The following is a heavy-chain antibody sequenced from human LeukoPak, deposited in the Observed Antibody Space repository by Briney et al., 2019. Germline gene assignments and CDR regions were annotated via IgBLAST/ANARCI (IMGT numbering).Heavy chain of an antibody. D-gene: IGHD3-10*01. CDR3: ARAGKRITMVRGVVYWFDP. CDR2: MNPNSGNT. CDR1: GYTFTSYD. J-gene: IGHJ5*02. V-gene: IGHV1-8*01. Sequence: ASVKVSCKASGYTFTSYDINWVRQATGQGLEWMGWMNPNSGNTGYAQKFQGRVTMTRNTAISTAYMELSSLRSEDTAVYYCARAGKRITMVRGVVYWFDPWGQGTLVTVSS.